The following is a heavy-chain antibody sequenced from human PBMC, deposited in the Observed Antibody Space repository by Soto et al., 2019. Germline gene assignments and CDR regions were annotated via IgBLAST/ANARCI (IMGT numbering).Heavy chain of an antibody. J-gene: IGHJ6*01. V-gene: IGHV4-4*02. CDR3: ARGRYYGSGSYPRYYYYGMDV. Sequence: SETPSLTCDVPGRDISSKNCLRCVRQPTKKWLGWIGEIYHSGSTNYNPSRKSRVTISVDTSKNQFSLMLGSVTAADTAVYYCARGRYYGSGSYPRYYYYGMDVWGEGTTVT. D-gene: IGHD3-10*01. CDR2: IYHSGST. CDR1: GRDISSKNC.